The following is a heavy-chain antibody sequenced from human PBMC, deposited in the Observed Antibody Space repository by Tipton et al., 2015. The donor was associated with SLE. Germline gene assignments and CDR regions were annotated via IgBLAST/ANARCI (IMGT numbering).Heavy chain of an antibody. CDR3: ARDRQTGYCSSTSCYTRAFDI. CDR1: GGSISSYY. J-gene: IGHJ3*02. D-gene: IGHD2-2*02. CDR2: IYYSGST. Sequence: TLSLTCTVSGGSISSYYWSWIRQPPGKGLEWIGYIYYSGSTNYNPSLKSRVTISVDTSKNQFSLKLSSVTAADTVVYYCARDRQTGYCSSTSCYTRAFDIWGQGTMVTVSS. V-gene: IGHV4-59*01.